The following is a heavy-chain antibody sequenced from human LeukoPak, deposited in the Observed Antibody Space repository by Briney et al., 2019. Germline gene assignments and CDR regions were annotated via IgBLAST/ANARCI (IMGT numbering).Heavy chain of an antibody. Sequence: SETLSLTCIVSGDSISSRSHYWGWIRQPPGKGLEWIGSIYYSGSTYYNPSLKSRVTISVDTSKNQFSLKLSSVTAADTAVYYCAREANPYCSSTSCHPHWGQGTLDTVSS. J-gene: IGHJ4*02. CDR2: IYYSGST. V-gene: IGHV4-39*07. D-gene: IGHD2-2*01. CDR1: GDSISSRSHY. CDR3: AREANPYCSSTSCHPH.